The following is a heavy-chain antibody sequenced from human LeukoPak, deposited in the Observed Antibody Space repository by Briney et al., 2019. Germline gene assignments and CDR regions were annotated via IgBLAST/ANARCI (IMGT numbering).Heavy chain of an antibody. CDR2: IIPIFGTA. CDR1: GGTFSSYA. CDR3: ARVGVHYRAVDGGPLDP. Sequence: GSSVKVSCKASGGTFSSYAISWVRQAPGQGLEWMGGIIPIFGTANYAQKFQGRVTITTDESTSTAYMDLSRLTTDDTAVYYCARVGVHYRAVDGGPLDPWGQGTLVTVSS. V-gene: IGHV1-69*05. D-gene: IGHD6-19*01. J-gene: IGHJ5*02.